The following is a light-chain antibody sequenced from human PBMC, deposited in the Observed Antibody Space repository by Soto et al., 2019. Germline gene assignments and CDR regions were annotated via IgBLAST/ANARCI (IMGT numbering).Light chain of an antibody. CDR2: LGS. Sequence: DIVMTHSPLSLPVTPGEPASISCRSSQSLLHSNGYNYLDWYLQKPGQSPQLLIYLGSNRASGVPDRFSGRVSGTDFTLKLSRVEAEDVGVYYCMQPLQTPPDFGGGTKVEIK. CDR3: MQPLQTPPD. V-gene: IGKV2-28*01. J-gene: IGKJ4*01. CDR1: QSLLHSNGYNY.